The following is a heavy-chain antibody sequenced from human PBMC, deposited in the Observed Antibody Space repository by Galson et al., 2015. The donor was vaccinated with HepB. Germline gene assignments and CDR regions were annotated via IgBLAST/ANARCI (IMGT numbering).Heavy chain of an antibody. Sequence: LRLSCADSEFSMSDAWMSWVRQAPGRGLEWIGRIKRKSEGGTTEYGAPLKGRVSISRDESQNTLYLLMNGLETEDTAIYHCATGGHYFGAWGQGTLVTVSS. CDR3: ATGGHYFGA. CDR1: EFSMSDAW. D-gene: IGHD3-10*01. CDR2: IKRKSEGGTT. V-gene: IGHV3-15*01. J-gene: IGHJ4*02.